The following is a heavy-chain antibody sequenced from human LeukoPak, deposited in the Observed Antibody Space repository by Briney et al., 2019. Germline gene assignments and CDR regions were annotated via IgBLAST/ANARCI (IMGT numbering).Heavy chain of an antibody. CDR1: VYTFSSYY. CDR2: INPSGGST. CDR3: AREVQELLRGLSFDY. V-gene: IGHV1-46*01. J-gene: IGHJ4*02. D-gene: IGHD1-26*01. Sequence: ASVKLSCKASVYTFSSYYMHWARHARAQGLECMGIINPSGGSTSYAQKFQGRVTMTRDTSTSTVYMELSSLRSEDTAVYYCAREVQELLRGLSFDYWGQGTLVTVSS.